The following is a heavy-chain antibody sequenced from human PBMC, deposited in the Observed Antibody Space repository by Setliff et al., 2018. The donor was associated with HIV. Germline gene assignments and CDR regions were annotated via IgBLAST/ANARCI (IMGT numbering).Heavy chain of an antibody. V-gene: IGHV1-46*02. J-gene: IGHJ5*02. CDR1: GYTFNSDY. D-gene: IGHD6-19*01. CDR3: AKVIPGPAINSGLIKNWFDP. CDR2: INPAGNHT. Sequence: RASVKVSCKASGYTFNSDYIYWVRQAPGQGLEWMGIINPAGNHTSYAQKFQGRLTMTRDTSTNTVYMELSSLSSEDPAVYYCAKVIPGPAINSGLIKNWFDPWGEGTLVTVSS.